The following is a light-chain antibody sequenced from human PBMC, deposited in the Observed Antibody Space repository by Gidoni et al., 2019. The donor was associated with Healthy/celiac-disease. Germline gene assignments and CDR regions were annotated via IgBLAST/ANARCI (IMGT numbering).Light chain of an antibody. CDR1: QSVSRN. J-gene: IGKJ4*01. CDR3: QQYNNWPLT. Sequence: VMTQSPATLSVSPGERATLSCRASQSVSRNLTWYQQKPGQAPRLLIDGASTRATGIPARFSGSGSGTEFTLTISSLQSEDFAVYYCQQYNNWPLTFGGGTKVEIK. CDR2: GAS. V-gene: IGKV3-15*01.